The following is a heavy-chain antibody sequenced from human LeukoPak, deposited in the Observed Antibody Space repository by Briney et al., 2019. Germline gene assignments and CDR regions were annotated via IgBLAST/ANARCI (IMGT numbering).Heavy chain of an antibody. J-gene: IGHJ3*02. CDR2: IYYSGNS. CDR1: GGSISSSSYS. V-gene: IGHV4-39*07. CDR3: ARGPYSYDSSGAFDI. D-gene: IGHD3-22*01. Sequence: SETLSLTCTVSGGSISSSSYSWGWIRQPPGKGLEWIGSIYYSGNSYYNPSLKSRVTISVDTSKNQFSLRLSSVTAADTAVYFCARGPYSYDSSGAFDIWGQGTMVTVSS.